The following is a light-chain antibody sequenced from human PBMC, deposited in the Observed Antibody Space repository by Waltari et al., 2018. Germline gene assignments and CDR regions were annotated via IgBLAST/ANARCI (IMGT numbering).Light chain of an antibody. V-gene: IGKV1-39*01. CDR1: QGISSY. Sequence: DIQMSQSPSSLSASVGDRVTITCRASQGISSYLNWYQQKPGKAPKLLIYYANSLASGVPSRFSGSGSGTEFTLTISSLQPEDFATYYCQQGNSNPRTFGRGTKVEIK. J-gene: IGKJ1*01. CDR3: QQGNSNPRT. CDR2: YAN.